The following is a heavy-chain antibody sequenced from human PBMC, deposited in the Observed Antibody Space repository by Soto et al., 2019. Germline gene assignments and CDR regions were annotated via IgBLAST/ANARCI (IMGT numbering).Heavy chain of an antibody. D-gene: IGHD4-17*01. CDR2: IIPISGTT. CDR3: ARGKPATVTTDYYYGMDV. CDR1: GGTFSTHA. V-gene: IGHV1-69*13. J-gene: IGHJ6*02. Sequence: GASVKVSCKASGGTFSTHAIIWVRQAPGHGLEWMGGIIPISGTTYYTQKFQGRVTITADEPTSTAYMELSSLRSEDTAVYYCARGKPATVTTDYYYGMDVWGQGTTVTVSS.